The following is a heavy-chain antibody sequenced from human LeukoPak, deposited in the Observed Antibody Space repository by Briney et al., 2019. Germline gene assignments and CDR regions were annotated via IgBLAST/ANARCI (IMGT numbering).Heavy chain of an antibody. D-gene: IGHD2-2*02. V-gene: IGHV1-8*03. J-gene: IGHJ6*03. CDR1: GYTFTSYD. CDR3: ARGLHIVVVPAAIPPYYYYMDV. Sequence: ASVKVSCKASGYTFTSYDINWVRQAPGQGLEWMGWMNPNSGNTGYAQKFQGRVTITRNTSISTAYMELSSLRSEDTAVYYCARGLHIVVVPAAIPPYYYYMDVWGKGTTVTVSS. CDR2: MNPNSGNT.